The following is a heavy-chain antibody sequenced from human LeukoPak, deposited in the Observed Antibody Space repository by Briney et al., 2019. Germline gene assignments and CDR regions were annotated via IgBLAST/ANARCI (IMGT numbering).Heavy chain of an antibody. CDR3: ARGQGDFWSGYLYYFDY. V-gene: IGHV4-34*01. CDR1: GGSFSGYY. J-gene: IGHJ4*02. Sequence: SETLSFTCAVYGGSFSGYYWSWIRQPPGKGLEWIGEINHSGSTNYNPSLKSRVTISVDTSKNQFSLKLSSVTAADTAVYYCARGQGDFWSGYLYYFDYWGQGTLVTVSS. D-gene: IGHD3-3*01. CDR2: INHSGST.